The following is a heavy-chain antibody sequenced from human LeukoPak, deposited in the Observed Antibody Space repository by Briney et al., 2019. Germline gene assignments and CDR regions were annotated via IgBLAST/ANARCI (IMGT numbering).Heavy chain of an antibody. J-gene: IGHJ4*02. CDR3: VREGDPIY. V-gene: IGHV3-48*02. D-gene: IGHD2-21*01. CDR2: ITSSSTI. Sequence: PGGSLRPSCAASGFTFSSYSMNWVRQAPGKGLEWVSYITSSSTIYYADSVKGRFIISRNNAKNSLYLQMNSLTDEDSAVYYCVREGDPIYWGQGTLLTVSS. CDR1: GFTFSSYS.